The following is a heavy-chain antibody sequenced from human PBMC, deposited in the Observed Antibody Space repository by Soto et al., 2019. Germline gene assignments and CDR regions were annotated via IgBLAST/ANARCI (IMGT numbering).Heavy chain of an antibody. D-gene: IGHD3-22*01. CDR3: ARAKRSYYYDSSGHKTPYYYYYGMDV. V-gene: IGHV1-69*13. J-gene: IGHJ6*02. CDR2: IIPIFGTA. CDR1: GVTFSSYA. Sequence: ASVKVSCKASGVTFSSYAISWVRQAPGQGLEWMGGIIPIFGTANYAQKFQGRVTITADESTSTAYMELSSLRSEDTAVYYCARAKRSYYYDSSGHKTPYYYYYGMDVWGQGTTVTVSS.